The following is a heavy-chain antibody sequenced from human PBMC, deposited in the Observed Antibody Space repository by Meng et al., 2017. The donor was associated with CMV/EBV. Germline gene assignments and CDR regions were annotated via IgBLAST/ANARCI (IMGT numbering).Heavy chain of an antibody. CDR2: ISGSGGST. J-gene: IGHJ5*02. CDR3: AKDGGGVITIFGVANPTGGFDP. D-gene: IGHD3-3*01. Sequence: GGSLRLSCAASGFTFSSYAMSCVRQAPGKGLEWVSAISGSGGSTYYADSVKGRFTISRDNSKNTLYLQMNSLRAEDTAVYYCAKDGGGVITIFGVANPTGGFDPWGQGTLVTVSS. V-gene: IGHV3-23*01. CDR1: GFTFSSYA.